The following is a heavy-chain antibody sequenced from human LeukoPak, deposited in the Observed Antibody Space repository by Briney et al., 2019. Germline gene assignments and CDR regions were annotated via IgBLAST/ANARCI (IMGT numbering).Heavy chain of an antibody. Sequence: ASVKVSCKASGYTFTSYDINWVRQATGQGLEWMGWMNPNSGNTGYAQKFQGRVTMTRDTSTNTAYMELRRLTSDDAAVYYCARDPAWNAFDVWGQGTLVTVS. V-gene: IGHV1-8*01. CDR3: ARDPAWNAFDV. J-gene: IGHJ3*01. CDR1: GYTFTSYD. CDR2: MNPNSGNT. D-gene: IGHD1-1*01.